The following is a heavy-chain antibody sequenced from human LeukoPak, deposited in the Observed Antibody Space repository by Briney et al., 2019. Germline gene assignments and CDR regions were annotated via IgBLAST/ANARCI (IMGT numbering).Heavy chain of an antibody. Sequence: SGGSLRLSCAASGFTFSSYGMHWVRQAPGKGLEWVAVIWYDGSNKYYADSVKGRFTISRDNSKNTLYLQMNSLRAEDTAVYYCAKEVAGTGKAFAYWGQGSLVTVSS. J-gene: IGHJ4*02. CDR2: IWYDGSNK. D-gene: IGHD6-19*01. CDR1: GFTFSSYG. CDR3: AKEVAGTGKAFAY. V-gene: IGHV3-33*06.